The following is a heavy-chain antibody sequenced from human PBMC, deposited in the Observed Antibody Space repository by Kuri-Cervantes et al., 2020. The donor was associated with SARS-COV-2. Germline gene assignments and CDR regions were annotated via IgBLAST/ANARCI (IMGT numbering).Heavy chain of an antibody. Sequence: SETLSLTCTVSGGSISSYYWSWIRQPPGKGLEWIGYIYYSGSTNYNPSLKSRVTISVDTSKNQFSLKLSSVTAADTAVYYCARDSYGPFDYWGQGTLVTVSS. CDR3: ARDSYGPFDY. CDR1: GGSISSYY. CDR2: IYYSGST. D-gene: IGHD5-18*01. V-gene: IGHV4-59*01. J-gene: IGHJ4*02.